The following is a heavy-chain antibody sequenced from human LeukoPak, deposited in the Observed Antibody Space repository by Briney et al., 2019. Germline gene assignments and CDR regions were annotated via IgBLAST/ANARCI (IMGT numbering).Heavy chain of an antibody. J-gene: IGHJ4*02. CDR2: ISSSGSTI. CDR1: GFTFSDYY. D-gene: IGHD6-13*01. V-gene: IGHV3-11*04. CDR3: ARLPLVSSSWYYFDY. Sequence: SGGSLRPSCAASGFTFSDYYMSWIRQAPGKGLEWVSHISSSGSTIYYADSVKGRFTISRDNANNLLYLQMNSLRAEDTAVYYCARLPLVSSSWYYFDYWGQGTLVTVSS.